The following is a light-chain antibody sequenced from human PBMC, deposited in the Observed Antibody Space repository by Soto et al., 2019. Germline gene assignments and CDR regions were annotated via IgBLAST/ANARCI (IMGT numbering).Light chain of an antibody. CDR2: GAS. J-gene: IGKJ1*01. CDR3: QQYSHWPT. Sequence: EIVMTQSPATLSVSPGERATLSCRASQSVSSNLAWYQQKPGQAPRLLIYGASTRATGFPARFSGSGSGTEFILTISSLQSEDFAVYYCQQYSHWPTVGQGTKVEIK. V-gene: IGKV3-15*01. CDR1: QSVSSN.